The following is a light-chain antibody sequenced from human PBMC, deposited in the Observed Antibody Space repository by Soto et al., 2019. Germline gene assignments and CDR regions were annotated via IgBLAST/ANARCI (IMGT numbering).Light chain of an antibody. Sequence: EIVLTQSPGTLSLSPGERATLSCRASQSVSSSSLAWYQQKPGQAPRLLIYDASTRATGIPARFSGSGSGTEFTLTISSLQSEDFAVYYCQQYNNFAETFGQGTKVDIK. CDR3: QQYNNFAET. CDR1: QSVSSSS. J-gene: IGKJ1*01. CDR2: DAS. V-gene: IGKV3-15*01.